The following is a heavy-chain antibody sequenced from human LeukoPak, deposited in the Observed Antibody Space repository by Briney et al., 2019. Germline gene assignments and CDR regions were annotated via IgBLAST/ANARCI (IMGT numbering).Heavy chain of an antibody. D-gene: IGHD5-18*01. CDR1: GFTFSSYA. Sequence: PGRSLRLSCAASGFTFSSYAMHWVRQSLGKGLEGVAVMSYDGFNKYYADSVKGRFTISRDNSKNTLYLQMSSLRAEDTAVYYCAKPKGYSYGYYFDYWGQGTLVTVSS. V-gene: IGHV3-30*18. CDR3: AKPKGYSYGYYFDY. CDR2: MSYDGFNK. J-gene: IGHJ4*02.